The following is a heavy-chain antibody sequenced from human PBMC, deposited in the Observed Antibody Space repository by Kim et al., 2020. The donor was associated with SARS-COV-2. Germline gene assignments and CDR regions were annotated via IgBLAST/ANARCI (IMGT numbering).Heavy chain of an antibody. CDR1: GGSFSGYY. CDR3: AGDSGPTAMVTSYAGREYYFDY. Sequence: SETLSLTCAVYGGSFSGYYWSWIRQPPGKGLEWIGEINHSGSTHYNPSLKSRVTISVDTSKNQFSLKLSSVTAADTAVYYCAGDSGPTAMVTSYAGREYYFDYWGQGTLVTVSS. V-gene: IGHV4-34*01. D-gene: IGHD5-18*01. CDR2: INHSGST. J-gene: IGHJ4*02.